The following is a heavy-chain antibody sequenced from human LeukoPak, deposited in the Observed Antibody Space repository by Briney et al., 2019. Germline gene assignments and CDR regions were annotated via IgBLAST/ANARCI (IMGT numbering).Heavy chain of an antibody. CDR2: VYYSGST. D-gene: IGHD2-2*01. Sequence: SETLSLTCNLSGASLVSDSYSWVWLRQPPGKALEWIGRVYYSGSTYSTPSLKSRVTISVDMSRNHFSLRLNSVAAAETAVYYCARRYKDMVVVPAVFYFDYWGRGILVTVSS. V-gene: IGHV4-39*02. J-gene: IGHJ4*02. CDR1: GASLVSDSYS. CDR3: ARRYKDMVVVPAVFYFDY.